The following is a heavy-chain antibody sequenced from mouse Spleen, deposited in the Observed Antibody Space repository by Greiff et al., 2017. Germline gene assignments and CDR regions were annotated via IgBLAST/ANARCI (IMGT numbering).Heavy chain of an antibody. Sequence: EVKLMESGGGLVKPGGSLKLSCAASGFTFSSYAMSWVRQTPEKRLEWVATISSGGSYTYYPDSVKGRFTISRDNAKNTLYLQMSSLRSEDTAMYYCARWGIGDYFDYWGQGTTLTVSS. CDR2: ISSGGSYT. J-gene: IGHJ2*01. CDR1: GFTFSSYA. V-gene: IGHV5-9-1*01. CDR3: ARWGIGDYFDY. D-gene: IGHD3-1*01.